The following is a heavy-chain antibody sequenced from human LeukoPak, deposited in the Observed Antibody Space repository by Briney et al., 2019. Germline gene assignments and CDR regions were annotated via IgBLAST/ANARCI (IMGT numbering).Heavy chain of an antibody. Sequence: PGGSLRLSCAASGFTFSTYTMNWVRQAPGKGLEWVSSINGNSGFMYYASSVRGRFTISRDNAENSLYLQMNSLRAEDTAVYYCARERAVAGIPFDYWGQGTLVTVSS. CDR3: ARERAVAGIPFDY. V-gene: IGHV3-21*01. CDR2: INGNSGFM. D-gene: IGHD6-19*01. J-gene: IGHJ4*02. CDR1: GFTFSTYT.